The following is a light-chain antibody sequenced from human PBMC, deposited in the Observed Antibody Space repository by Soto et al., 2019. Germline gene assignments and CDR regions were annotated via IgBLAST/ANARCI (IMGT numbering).Light chain of an antibody. CDR2: AAS. J-gene: IGKJ3*01. CDR3: LQQYFYPFT. CDR1: QYIRHD. V-gene: IGKV1-6*01. Sequence: AIQMTQSPSSLSASVGDSVTITCRASQYIRHDLDWYQQRPGKAPRLLIYAASNLQSGVPARFSGSGSGTDFTLTISSLQPEDFATYYCLQQYFYPFTFGPGTTVDLK.